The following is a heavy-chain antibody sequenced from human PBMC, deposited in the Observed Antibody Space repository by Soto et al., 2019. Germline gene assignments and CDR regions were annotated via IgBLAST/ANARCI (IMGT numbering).Heavy chain of an antibody. V-gene: IGHV4-39*01. CDR3: ARGYGRNFEY. CDR2: IYYSGNA. CDR1: GGSISSSSYY. J-gene: IGHJ4*02. Sequence: SETLSLTCTVSGGSISSSSYYWGWIRQPPGKGLEWIGSIYYSGNAYYNPSLKSRVTISVDTAKNQFSLKLSSVTAADTDVYYCARGYGRNFEYWGQGTLVTVSS. D-gene: IGHD5-18*01.